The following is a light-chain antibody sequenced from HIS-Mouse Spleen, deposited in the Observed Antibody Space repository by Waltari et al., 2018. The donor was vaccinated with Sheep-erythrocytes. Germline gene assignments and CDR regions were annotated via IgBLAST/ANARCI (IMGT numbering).Light chain of an antibody. V-gene: IGLV1-36*01. J-gene: IGLJ3*02. CDR2: YDD. Sequence: QSVLTQPPSVSEAPRQRVTISCSGSSSNIGNNAVNWYQQLPGKAPKPLIYYDDLLHSGCSDRFSGSKSGTSASLAISGLQSEDEADYYCAAWDYSLNGWVFGGGTKLTVL. CDR1: SSNIGNNA. CDR3: AAWDYSLNGWV.